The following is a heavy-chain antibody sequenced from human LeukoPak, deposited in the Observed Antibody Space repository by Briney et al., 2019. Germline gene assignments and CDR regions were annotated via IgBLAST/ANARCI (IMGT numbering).Heavy chain of an antibody. J-gene: IGHJ4*02. D-gene: IGHD1-26*01. CDR2: IYSSGNS. CDR3: ARVQYSGSFLQPGYFDY. V-gene: IGHV4-4*07. CDR1: GGSINSHYY. Sequence: SETLSLTCTVSGGSINSHYYWNWFRQPAGKGLEWIGRIYSSGNSYYNASLQSRVTMSVDTSKNQFSLRLSSVTAADTAVYYCARVQYSGSFLQPGYFDYWGEGTLVTVSS.